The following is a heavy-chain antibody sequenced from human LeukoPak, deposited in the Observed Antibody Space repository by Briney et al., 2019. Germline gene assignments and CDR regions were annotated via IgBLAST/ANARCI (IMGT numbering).Heavy chain of an antibody. V-gene: IGHV1-8*03. CDR3: ARGRDDYGGNDAFDI. CDR1: GYTFTSYD. Sequence: ASVKVSCKASGYTFTSYDINWVRQATGQGLEWMGWMNPNSGNTGYAQKFQGRVTITRNTSISTAYMELSSLRSEDTAVYYCARGRDDYGGNDAFDIWGQGTMVTVSS. J-gene: IGHJ3*02. D-gene: IGHD4-23*01. CDR2: MNPNSGNT.